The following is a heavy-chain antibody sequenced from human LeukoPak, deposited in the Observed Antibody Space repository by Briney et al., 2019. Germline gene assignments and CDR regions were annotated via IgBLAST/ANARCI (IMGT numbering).Heavy chain of an antibody. CDR2: ISWNGATI. V-gene: IGHV3-9*01. Sequence: GGSLRLPCAASGFTFDDYAMHWVRQAPGKGLEWVSGISWNGATINYADSVRGRFTTSRDNAKKSLYLQMNSLRAEDTALYYCVKPIRGGSGWFLDYYGMDVWGQGTTVTVSS. CDR3: VKPIRGGSGWFLDYYGMDV. D-gene: IGHD6-19*01. J-gene: IGHJ6*02. CDR1: GFTFDDYA.